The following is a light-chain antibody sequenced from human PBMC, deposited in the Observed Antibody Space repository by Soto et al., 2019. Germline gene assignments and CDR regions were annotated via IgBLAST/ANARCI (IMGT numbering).Light chain of an antibody. Sequence: QSALTQPRSVSGSPGQSVTISCTGTSSDVGGYIYVSWYQQYPGTAPKVMIYAVSKRPSGVPDRISGSKSGNTASLTISGLQAEDEADYYCCSYAGSYTHYVFGTGTKVTVL. CDR2: AVS. CDR1: SSDVGGYIY. CDR3: CSYAGSYTHYV. V-gene: IGLV2-11*01. J-gene: IGLJ1*01.